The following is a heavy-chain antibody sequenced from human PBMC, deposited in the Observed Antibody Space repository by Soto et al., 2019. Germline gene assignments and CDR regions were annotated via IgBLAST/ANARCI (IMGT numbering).Heavy chain of an antibody. CDR3: ARHGSN. CDR2: IYYSGIT. J-gene: IGHJ4*02. V-gene: IGHV4-39*01. CDR1: GVSISNSSYY. Sequence: PSETLSLTCTDYGVSISNSSYYWGWIRRPPGKGLEWIGTIYYSGITYYNPSLKSRVTISVDTSKNQFSLKLTSVTAADTAVYYCARHGSNWGQGTLVTVSS.